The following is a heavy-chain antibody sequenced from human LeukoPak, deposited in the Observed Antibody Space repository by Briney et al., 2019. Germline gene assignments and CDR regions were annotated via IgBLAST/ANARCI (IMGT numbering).Heavy chain of an antibody. CDR3: AVRQGGSYTGESDY. Sequence: PGRTLRLSCAVSGFTFSSYWMHWVRHAPGKGLMCVSRMKSDGSSTIYADSVKGRFTISRDNAKNTLYLQMNSLRAEDTAVYYCAVRQGGSYTGESDYWGQGTLVTVST. D-gene: IGHD3-10*01. J-gene: IGHJ4*02. CDR1: GFTFSSYW. CDR2: MKSDGSST. V-gene: IGHV3-74*01.